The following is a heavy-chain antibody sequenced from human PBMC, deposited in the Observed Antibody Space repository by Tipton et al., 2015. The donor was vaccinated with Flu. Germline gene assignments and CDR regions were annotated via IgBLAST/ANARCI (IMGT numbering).Heavy chain of an antibody. CDR2: IYYSGST. CDR1: GGSISSYY. V-gene: IGHV4-59*08. D-gene: IGHD5-18*01. CDR3: ARLYTAMVPHWFDP. J-gene: IGHJ5*02. Sequence: TLSLTCTVSGGSISSYYWSWIRQPPGKGLEWIGYIYYSGSTNYNPSLKSRVTISVDTSKNQFSLKLSSVTAADTAVYYCARLYTAMVPHWFDPWGQGTLVTVSS.